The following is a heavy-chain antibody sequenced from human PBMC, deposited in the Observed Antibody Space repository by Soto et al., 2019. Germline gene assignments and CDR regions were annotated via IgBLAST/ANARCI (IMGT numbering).Heavy chain of an antibody. V-gene: IGHV1-69*01. Sequence: QVQLVQSGAEVRKPGSSVKVSCKASGGTVSNSAISWLRQAPGQGLEWMGGITPIFGPAVYARKFRGRVTITADESTSTAYMELSAVGSEDTAVYYCGRGSSWTKVEYWGQGTLDTVSS. D-gene: IGHD2-15*01. CDR2: ITPIFGPA. CDR1: GGTVSNSA. J-gene: IGHJ4*02. CDR3: GRGSSWTKVEY.